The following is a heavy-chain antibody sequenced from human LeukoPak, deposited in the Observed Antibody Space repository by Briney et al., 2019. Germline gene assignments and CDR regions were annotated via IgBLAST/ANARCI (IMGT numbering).Heavy chain of an antibody. V-gene: IGHV4-61*01. D-gene: IGHD3-22*01. CDR2: IYYSGST. Sequence: SETLSLTCTVSGGSVSSGRYYWSWIRQPPGKGLEWVGYIYYSGSTNYNPSLKSRVTISVDTSKNQFSLKLTSVTAADTAVYYCAAVTGDYYDSSGYYLAFDYWGQGTLVTVSS. J-gene: IGHJ4*02. CDR1: GGSVSSGRYY. CDR3: AAVTGDYYDSSGYYLAFDY.